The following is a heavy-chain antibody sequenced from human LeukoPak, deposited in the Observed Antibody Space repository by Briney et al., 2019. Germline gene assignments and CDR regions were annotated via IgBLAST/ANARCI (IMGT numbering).Heavy chain of an antibody. CDR2: ISYDGSNK. D-gene: IGHD5-24*01. V-gene: IGHV3-30-3*01. J-gene: IGHJ4*02. CDR3: ARDAVRRDGYPGAFDY. CDR1: GFTFSSYA. Sequence: PGRSLRLSCAASGFTFSSYAMHWVRQAPGKGLEWVAVISYDGSNKYYAASVKGRFTISRDNSKNTLYLQMNSLRAEDTAVYHCARDAVRRDGYPGAFDYWGQGTLVTVSS.